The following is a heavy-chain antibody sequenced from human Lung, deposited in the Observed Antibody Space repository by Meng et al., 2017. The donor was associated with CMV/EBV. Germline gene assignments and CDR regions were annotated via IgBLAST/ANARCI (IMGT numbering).Heavy chain of an antibody. V-gene: IGHV3-21*01. Sequence: SGFSFSSYNMKWVRQPPGKGLEWVSSISSSSYYIYYADSVKGRFTISRDNAQNSLFLQMNSLTVDDTAIYYCARGAMGITVVRGVIIWGQGTLVTVSS. CDR1: GFSFSSYN. D-gene: IGHD3-10*01. CDR3: ARGAMGITVVRGVII. J-gene: IGHJ4*02. CDR2: ISSSSYYI.